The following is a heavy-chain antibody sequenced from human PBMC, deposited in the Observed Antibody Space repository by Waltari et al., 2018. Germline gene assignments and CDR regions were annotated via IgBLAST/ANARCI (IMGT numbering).Heavy chain of an antibody. V-gene: IGHV4-39*01. Sequence: GGSISSSSYYWGWIRPPPGKGLEWIGSIFYSGTTYYNPSLKSRVTISVDTSKNQFSLKLSSVTAADTAVYYCARRSGSYANYYLDYWGQGTLVTVSS. CDR2: IFYSGTT. J-gene: IGHJ4*02. CDR1: GGSISSSSYY. D-gene: IGHD1-26*01. CDR3: ARRSGSYANYYLDY.